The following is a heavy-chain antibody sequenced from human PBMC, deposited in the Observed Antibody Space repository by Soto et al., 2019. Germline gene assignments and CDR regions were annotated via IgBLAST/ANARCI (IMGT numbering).Heavy chain of an antibody. J-gene: IGHJ4*02. CDR2: ITPFLGTA. D-gene: IGHD3-22*01. V-gene: IGHV1-69*01. Sequence: QVPLVQSGAEVKKPGSSVKVPCKASGGTFGRYTLCWVRQAPGQGLEWMGEITPFLGTANSAQKFQGRVTITADESTGTAYMELGSLRSEDTAVYYCARTHFYETGGVFDYFDYWGQGTLVTVSS. CDR1: GGTFGRYT. CDR3: ARTHFYETGGVFDYFDY.